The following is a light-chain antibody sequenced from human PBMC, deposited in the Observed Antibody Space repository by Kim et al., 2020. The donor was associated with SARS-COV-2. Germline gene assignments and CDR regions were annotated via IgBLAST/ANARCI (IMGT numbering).Light chain of an antibody. V-gene: IGKV3-11*01. J-gene: IGKJ4*01. Sequence: EIVLTQSPATLSLSPGERAILSCRASQSVSSYLAWYQQKPGQAPRLLIYDASKRATGIPARFSGSGSGTDFTLTISSLGPEDFAVYYCQQRSTLITFGGGTKVDIK. CDR1: QSVSSY. CDR2: DAS. CDR3: QQRSTLIT.